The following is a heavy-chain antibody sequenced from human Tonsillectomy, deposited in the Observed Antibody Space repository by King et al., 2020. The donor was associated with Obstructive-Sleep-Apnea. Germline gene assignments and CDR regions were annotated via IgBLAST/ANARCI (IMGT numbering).Heavy chain of an antibody. V-gene: IGHV3-48*01. J-gene: IGHJ4*02. CDR3: AREKRGFDY. CDR1: GFTFRSYS. CDR2: ISSSSSTI. Sequence: VQLVESGGGLVQPGGSLKISCEASGFTFRSYSMNWVRQAPGKGLEWISYISSSSSTIYYADSVKGRFTISRDNARNSLFLQMNSLRAEDTAVYYCAREKRGFDYWGQGTLVTVSS.